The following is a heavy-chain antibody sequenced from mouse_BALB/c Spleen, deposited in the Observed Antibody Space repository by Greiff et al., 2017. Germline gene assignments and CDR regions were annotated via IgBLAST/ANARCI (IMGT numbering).Heavy chain of an antibody. CDR3: ARCRWDVYAMDY. J-gene: IGHJ4*01. CDR2: INPSTGYT. CDR1: GYTFTSYW. V-gene: IGHV1-7*01. D-gene: IGHD4-1*01. Sequence: QVQLQQSGAELAKPGASVKMSCKASGYTFTSYWMHWVKQRPGQGLEWIGYINPSTGYTEYNQKFKDKATLTADKSSSTAYMQLSSLTSEDSAVYYCARCRWDVYAMDYWGQGTSVTVSS.